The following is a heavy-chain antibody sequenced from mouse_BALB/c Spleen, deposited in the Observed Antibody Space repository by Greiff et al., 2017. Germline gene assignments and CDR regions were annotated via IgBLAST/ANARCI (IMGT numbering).Heavy chain of an antibody. D-gene: IGHD1-1*01. CDR3: ARQGPYYYGSSLYAMDY. CDR2: ISSGGSYT. CDR1: GFTFSSYG. V-gene: IGHV5-6*01. J-gene: IGHJ4*01. Sequence: EVHLVESGGDLVKPGGSLKLSCAASGFTFSSYGMSWVRQTPDKRLEWVATISSGGSYTYYPDSVKGRFTISRDNAKNTLYLQMSSLKSEDTAMYYCARQGPYYYGSSLYAMDYWGQGTSVTVSS.